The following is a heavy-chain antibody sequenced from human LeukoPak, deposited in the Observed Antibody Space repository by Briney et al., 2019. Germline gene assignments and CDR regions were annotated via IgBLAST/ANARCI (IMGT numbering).Heavy chain of an antibody. V-gene: IGHV3-23*01. Sequence: RGSLRLYCAASGFNFSTYAMSWGRQAPGKGLEWVSSISGGAGSTYYADSVRGRFTISRDNSKHMVYLQMNSLRAEDTAVYYCAKAVTTGKYYYGMDVWGQGTTVTVSS. CDR3: AKAVTTGKYYYGMDV. J-gene: IGHJ6*02. CDR2: ISGGAGST. CDR1: GFNFSTYA. D-gene: IGHD4-17*01.